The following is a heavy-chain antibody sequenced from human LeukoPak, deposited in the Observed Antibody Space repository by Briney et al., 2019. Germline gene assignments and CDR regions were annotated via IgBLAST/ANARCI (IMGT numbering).Heavy chain of an antibody. CDR1: GGSISSSSHY. V-gene: IGHV4-39*01. J-gene: IGHJ4*02. CDR2: IYYDGSS. CDR3: ARRFGAWPYYLDH. Sequence: PSETLSLTCSVSGGSISSSSHYWDWIRQPPGKGLDWIGTIYYDGSSDFNPSLRGRVTISVDTSKNQFSLKLSSVTAADTALYYCARRFGAWPYYLDHWGQGALVTVSS. D-gene: IGHD3-10*01.